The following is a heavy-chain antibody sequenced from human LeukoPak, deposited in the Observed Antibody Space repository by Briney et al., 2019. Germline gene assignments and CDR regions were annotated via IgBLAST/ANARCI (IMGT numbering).Heavy chain of an antibody. CDR1: GGSIRTYY. CDR3: ARTPLSGWGSSLLYYFDY. J-gene: IGHJ4*02. CDR2: FYYSGST. Sequence: PSETLSLTCTVSGGSIRTYYWRWIRQSPGKGLEWIGNFYYSGSTHYNPSLKSRVAILVDTSKNQFHLNLSSVTAADTAVYYCARTPLSGWGSSLLYYFDYWGQGTLVTVSS. D-gene: IGHD3-16*01. V-gene: IGHV4-59*01.